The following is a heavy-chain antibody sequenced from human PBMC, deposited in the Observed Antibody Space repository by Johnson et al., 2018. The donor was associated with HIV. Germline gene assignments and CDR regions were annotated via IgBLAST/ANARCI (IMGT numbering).Heavy chain of an antibody. J-gene: IGHJ3*02. Sequence: VQLVESGGGVVQTGGSLRLSCAASGFTFSSYAMSWVRQAPGKGLEWVSAISGSGGSTYYADSVKGRFTISRDNSKNTLYLQMNSLRAEDTAVYYCAKDQGNFRFAFDIWGQGTLVTVSS. V-gene: IGHV3-23*04. CDR2: ISGSGGST. CDR3: AKDQGNFRFAFDI. D-gene: IGHD1-7*01. CDR1: GFTFSSYA.